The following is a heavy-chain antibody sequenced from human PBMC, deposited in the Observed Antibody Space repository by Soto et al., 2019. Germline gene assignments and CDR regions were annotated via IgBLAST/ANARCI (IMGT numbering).Heavy chain of an antibody. CDR1: GGSISSYY. V-gene: IGHV4-59*08. CDR2: IYYSGST. Sequence: PSETLSLTCPVSGGSISSYYLSWIRQPPGKGLEWIGYIYYSGSTNYNPSLKSRVTISVDTSKNQFSLKLSSVTAADTAVYYCARRAYDILTGISWFDPWGQGTLVTVSS. CDR3: ARRAYDILTGISWFDP. J-gene: IGHJ5*02. D-gene: IGHD3-9*01.